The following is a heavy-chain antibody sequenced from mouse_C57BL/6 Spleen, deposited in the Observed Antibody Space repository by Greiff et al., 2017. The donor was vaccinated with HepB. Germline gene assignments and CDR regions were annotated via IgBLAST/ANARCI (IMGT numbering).Heavy chain of an antibody. Sequence: VQRVESGAELVRPGASVTLSCKASGYTFTDYEMHWVKQTPVHGLEWIGAIDPETGGTAYNQKFKGKAILTADKSSSTAYMELRSLTSEDSAVYYCTVNWFAYWGQGTLVTVSA. CDR3: TVNWFAY. CDR2: IDPETGGT. V-gene: IGHV1-15*01. CDR1: GYTFTDYE. J-gene: IGHJ3*01.